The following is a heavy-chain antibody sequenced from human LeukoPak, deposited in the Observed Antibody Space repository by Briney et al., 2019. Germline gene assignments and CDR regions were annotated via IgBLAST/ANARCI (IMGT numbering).Heavy chain of an antibody. CDR3: ARQYYYGSGSATGFDY. CDR2: TYYRSKWYN. Sequence: SQTLSLACAISGHSVSSNSAAWHWITQSPSRGLEWLGRTYYRSKWYNDYAVTVKSRITINPDTSKNQFSLQLNSVTPEDTAVYYCARQYYYGSGSATGFDYWGQGTLVTVSS. J-gene: IGHJ4*02. D-gene: IGHD3-10*01. V-gene: IGHV6-1*01. CDR1: GHSVSSNSAA.